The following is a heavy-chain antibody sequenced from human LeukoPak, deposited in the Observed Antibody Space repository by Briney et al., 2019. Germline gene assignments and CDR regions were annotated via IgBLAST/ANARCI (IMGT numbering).Heavy chain of an antibody. V-gene: IGHV4-39*07. CDR3: ARVGYYGSGSLNWFDP. J-gene: IGHJ5*02. CDR2: IYYSGST. CDR1: GGSISSTNFY. Sequence: PSETLSLTCTVSGGSISSTNFYWGWIRQPLGKGLEWIGSIYYSGSTYYNPSLKSRVTISVDTSKNQFSLKLSSVTAADTAVYYCARVGYYGSGSLNWFDPWGQGTLVTVSS. D-gene: IGHD3-10*01.